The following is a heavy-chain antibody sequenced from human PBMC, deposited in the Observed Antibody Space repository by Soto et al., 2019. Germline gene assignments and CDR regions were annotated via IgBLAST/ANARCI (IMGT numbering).Heavy chain of an antibody. V-gene: IGHV3-23*01. CDR2: ISGSGGST. Sequence: PGGPLRLSWAASGCTFSSYAMIWVRQAPGKGLEWVSAISGSGGSTYYADSVKGRFTISRDNSKNTLYLQMNSLRAEDTAVYYCAKSSDIVVVVAACDYWGQGTLVTVSS. J-gene: IGHJ4*02. D-gene: IGHD2-15*01. CDR1: GCTFSSYA. CDR3: AKSSDIVVVVAACDY.